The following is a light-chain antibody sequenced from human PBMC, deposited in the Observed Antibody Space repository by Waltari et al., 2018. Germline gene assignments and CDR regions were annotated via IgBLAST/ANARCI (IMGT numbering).Light chain of an antibody. CDR1: RDISNS. CDR2: ASS. V-gene: IGKV1-27*01. Sequence: DIQMTQSPSSLSASVGDRLTITCRASRDISNSLAWYQQEAGKVPKLLISASSTLQSGVPSRFSGSGSGSDFTLTINNLQPEDFATYYCQNYDKVPWTFGPGTRVDVK. J-gene: IGKJ1*01. CDR3: QNYDKVPWT.